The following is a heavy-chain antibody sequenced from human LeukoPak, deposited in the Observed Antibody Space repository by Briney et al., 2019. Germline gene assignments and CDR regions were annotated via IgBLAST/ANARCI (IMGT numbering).Heavy chain of an antibody. CDR3: AREGDIVVVPAAIDY. J-gene: IGHJ4*02. CDR1: GFTFSDYY. V-gene: IGHV3-11*01. CDR2: ISSSGSTI. D-gene: IGHD2-2*01. Sequence: GGSLRLSCAASGFTFSDYYMSWIRQAPGKGLEWVSYISSSGSTIYHADSVKGRFTISRDNAKNSLYLQMNSLRAEDTAVYYCAREGDIVVVPAAIDYWGQGTLVTVSS.